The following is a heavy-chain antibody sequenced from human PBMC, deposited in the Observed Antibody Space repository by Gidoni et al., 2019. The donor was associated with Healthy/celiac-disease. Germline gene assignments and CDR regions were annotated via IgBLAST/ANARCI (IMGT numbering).Heavy chain of an antibody. CDR2: IYSGGST. D-gene: IGHD5-12*01. J-gene: IGHJ4*02. CDR1: GFTVSSNY. CDR3: ARSGGYDYFDFDY. Sequence: EVQLVESGGGLVQPGGSLRLSCAASGFTVSSNYMSWVRQAPGKGLEWVSVIYSGGSTYYADSVKGRFTISRDNSKNTLYLQMNSLRAEDTAVYYCARSGGYDYFDFDYWGQGTLVTVSS. V-gene: IGHV3-66*02.